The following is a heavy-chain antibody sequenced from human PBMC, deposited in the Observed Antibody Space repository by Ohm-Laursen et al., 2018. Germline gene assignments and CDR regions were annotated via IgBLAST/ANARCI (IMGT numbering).Heavy chain of an antibody. CDR3: AKALVRGYYYYGMDV. Sequence: GSLRLSCSASGFTVSSNYMSWVRQAPGKGLEWVSVIYSGGTTYYADSVKGRFTISRDNSKNTLFLQMNSLRAEDTAVYYCAKALVRGYYYYGMDVWGQGTTVTVSS. D-gene: IGHD3-10*01. J-gene: IGHJ6*02. V-gene: IGHV3-53*01. CDR2: IYSGGTT. CDR1: GFTVSSNY.